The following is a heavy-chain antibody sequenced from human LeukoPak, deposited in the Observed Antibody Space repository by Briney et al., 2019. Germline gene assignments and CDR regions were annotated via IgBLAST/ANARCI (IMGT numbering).Heavy chain of an antibody. CDR1: GYTFTSYD. J-gene: IGHJ1*01. CDR3: ARGPGFYDSSGYDPEYFQY. Sequence: GASVKVSCKASGYTFTSYDISWVRQATGQGLEWMGWMNPNSGNTGYAQKFQGRVTITRNTSISTAYMELSGLRSEDTAVYSCARGPGFYDSSGYDPEYFQYWGQGTLVTVSS. V-gene: IGHV1-8*03. D-gene: IGHD3-22*01. CDR2: MNPNSGNT.